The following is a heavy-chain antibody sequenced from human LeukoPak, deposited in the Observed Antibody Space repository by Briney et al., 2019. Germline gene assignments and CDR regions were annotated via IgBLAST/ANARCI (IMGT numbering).Heavy chain of an antibody. J-gene: IGHJ5*02. CDR3: ARGYGDYENWFDP. V-gene: IGHV1-69*01. CDR2: IIPIFGTA. CDR1: GGTFSSYA. D-gene: IGHD4-17*01. Sequence: ASVTVSCTASGGTFSSYAISWVRQAPGQGLEWMGGIIPIFGTANYAQKFQGRVTITADESTSTAYMELSSLRSEDTAVYYCARGYGDYENWFDPWGQGTLVTVSS.